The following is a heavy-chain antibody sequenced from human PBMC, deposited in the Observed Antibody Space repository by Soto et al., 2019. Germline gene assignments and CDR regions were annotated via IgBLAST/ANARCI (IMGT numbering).Heavy chain of an antibody. V-gene: IGHV2-5*02. CDR2: IYWDDDK. Sequence: SGPTLVNPTQTLTLTCTFSGFSLSTNDVGVGWIRQPPGEALEWLSLIYWDDDKRFSPSLKNRLTISKDTSKNQVVLTMTNMDPVDTATYYCAHSRYSSGYSTDAYWGQGITVTVSS. CDR1: GFSLSTNDVG. CDR3: AHSRYSSGYSTDAY. J-gene: IGHJ4*02. D-gene: IGHD3-22*01.